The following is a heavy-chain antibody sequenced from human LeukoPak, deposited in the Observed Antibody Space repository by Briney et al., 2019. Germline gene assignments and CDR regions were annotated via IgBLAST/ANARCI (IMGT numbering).Heavy chain of an antibody. Sequence: SETLSLTCTVSGGSISSYYWSWIRQPAGKGLEWIGRIYTSGSTNYNPSLKSRVTMSVDTSKNQFSLKLSSVTAADTAVYYCARRRIAVAGTRMGSWFDPWGQGTLVTVSS. CDR3: ARRRIAVAGTRMGSWFDP. CDR2: IYTSGST. J-gene: IGHJ5*02. D-gene: IGHD6-19*01. V-gene: IGHV4-4*07. CDR1: GGSISSYY.